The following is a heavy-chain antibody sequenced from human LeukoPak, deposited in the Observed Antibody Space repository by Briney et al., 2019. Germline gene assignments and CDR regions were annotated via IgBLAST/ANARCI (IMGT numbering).Heavy chain of an antibody. V-gene: IGHV1-69*05. Sequence: SVKVSCKASGYTFTSYGISWVRQAPGQGLEWMGGIIPFFDTTNYAQKFQGRLTIITDESTSTAYMELSSLRSEDTAVYYCAVDTTTRYDWFDPWGQGTLVTVSS. J-gene: IGHJ5*02. D-gene: IGHD1-1*01. CDR3: AVDTTTRYDWFDP. CDR2: IIPFFDTT. CDR1: GYTFTSYG.